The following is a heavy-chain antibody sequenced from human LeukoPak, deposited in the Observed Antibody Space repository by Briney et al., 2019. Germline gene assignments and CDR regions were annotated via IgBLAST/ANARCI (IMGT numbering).Heavy chain of an antibody. D-gene: IGHD1-26*01. V-gene: IGHV3-23*01. CDR1: GFTFSSYA. J-gene: IGHJ6*02. Sequence: GGSLRLSCAASGFTFSSYAMTWVRQAPGKALEWVSAISGGGGSAYYADSVKGRLTISRDSYMNTLYLQMISLTAGDTAVYYCAKAVGATRGYYYSGMDVWGQGTTVTVSS. CDR3: AKAVGATRGYYYSGMDV. CDR2: ISGGGGSA.